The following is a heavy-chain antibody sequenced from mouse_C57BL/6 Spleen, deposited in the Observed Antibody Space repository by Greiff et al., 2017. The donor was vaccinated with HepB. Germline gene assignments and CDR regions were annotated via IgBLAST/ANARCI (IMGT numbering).Heavy chain of an antibody. D-gene: IGHD3-2*02. CDR3: AAQATFYYAMDY. V-gene: IGHV3-1*01. Sequence: EVQLQQSGPGMVKPSQSLSLTCTVTGYSITSGYDWHWIRHFPGNKLEWMGYISYSGSTNYNPSLKSRISITHDTSKNHFFLKLNSVTTEDTATYYCAAQATFYYAMDYWGQGTSVTVSS. J-gene: IGHJ4*01. CDR2: ISYSGST. CDR1: GYSITSGYD.